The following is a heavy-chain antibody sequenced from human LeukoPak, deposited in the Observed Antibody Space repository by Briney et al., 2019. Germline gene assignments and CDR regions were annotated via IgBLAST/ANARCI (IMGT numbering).Heavy chain of an antibody. CDR3: ARGSGYYDSSGSSYDY. V-gene: IGHV1-2*02. CDR1: VYTFTGCY. D-gene: IGHD3-22*01. J-gene: IGHJ4*02. Sequence: ASVKVSCKASVYTFTGCYMHWVRQAPGQGLEWMGWINPNRGGTNYAQKFQGRVTMTRDTSISTAYMELSRLRSDDTAVYYCARGSGYYDSSGSSYDYWGQGTLVTVSS. CDR2: INPNRGGT.